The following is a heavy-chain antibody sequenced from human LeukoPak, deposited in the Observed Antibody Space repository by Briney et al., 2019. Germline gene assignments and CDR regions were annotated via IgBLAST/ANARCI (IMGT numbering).Heavy chain of an antibody. CDR1: GGSFSGYY. CDR2: IYYSGST. V-gene: IGHV4-59*01. D-gene: IGHD3-10*01. CDR3: AREGSEDYSFDY. J-gene: IGHJ4*02. Sequence: SETLSLTCAVYGGSFSGYYWSWIRQPPGKGLEWIGYIYYSGSTNYNPSLKSRVTISVDTSKNQFSLKLSSVTAADTAVYYCAREGSEDYSFDYWGQGTLVTVSS.